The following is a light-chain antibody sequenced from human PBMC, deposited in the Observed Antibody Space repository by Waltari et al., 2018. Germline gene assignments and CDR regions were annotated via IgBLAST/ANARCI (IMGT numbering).Light chain of an antibody. CDR2: KAS. CDR3: QQYNSYSPWA. CDR1: HSISSW. J-gene: IGKJ1*01. Sequence: DIQMTQSPSTLSASVGDRLTITCRASHSISSWLAWYQQKPGKAPKLLIYKASSLESGVPSRFSGSGSGTEFTLTISSLQPDDFATYYCQQYNSYSPWAFGQGTKVEIK. V-gene: IGKV1-5*03.